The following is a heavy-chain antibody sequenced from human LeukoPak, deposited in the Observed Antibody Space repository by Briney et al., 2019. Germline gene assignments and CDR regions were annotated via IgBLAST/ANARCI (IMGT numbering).Heavy chain of an antibody. CDR2: IHLDGTTT. CDR3: ARGGGYYYYDSAFDY. Sequence: GGSLRLSCVAPGFTFSSYWMHWVRQAPGKGLVWVSRIHLDGTTTTYADSVRGRFTISRDNAKNTLYLQMNSLGAEDTAVYYCARGGGYYYYDSAFDYWGQGTLVTVSS. D-gene: IGHD3-22*01. CDR1: GFTFSSYW. V-gene: IGHV3-74*01. J-gene: IGHJ4*02.